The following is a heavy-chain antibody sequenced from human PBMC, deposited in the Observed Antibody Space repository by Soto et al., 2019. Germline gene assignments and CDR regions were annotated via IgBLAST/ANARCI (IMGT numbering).Heavy chain of an antibody. J-gene: IGHJ4*02. CDR2: IYHRGST. CDR3: TRVAAAGASAADGASDY. Sequence: SETLSLTCAVSGDSISSSNCWSWVRQAPGKGLEWIGEIYHRGSTNYNPSLKSRVTISVDKYKKQFSLKLTSVTAAETAVYYCTRVAAAGASAADGASDYCGQGTLVTFSS. D-gene: IGHD6-13*01. V-gene: IGHV4-4*02. CDR1: GDSISSSNC.